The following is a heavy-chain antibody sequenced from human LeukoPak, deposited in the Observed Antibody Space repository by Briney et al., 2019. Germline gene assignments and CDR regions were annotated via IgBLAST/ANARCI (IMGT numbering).Heavy chain of an antibody. J-gene: IGHJ4*02. CDR2: FSSSGSTI. D-gene: IGHD3-10*01. V-gene: IGHV3-11*04. CDR1: GFTFSDYY. Sequence: GGSLRLSCAASGFTFSDYYMSWLRRAPGKGLEWVSYFSSSGSTIYYADSVKGRFTISRDNAKNSLYLQMNSLRAEDTAVYYCARDLSGTMVRGFFDYWGQGTLVTVSS. CDR3: ARDLSGTMVRGFFDY.